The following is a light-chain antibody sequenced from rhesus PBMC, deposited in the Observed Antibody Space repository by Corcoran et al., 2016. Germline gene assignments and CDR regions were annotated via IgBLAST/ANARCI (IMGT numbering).Light chain of an antibody. Sequence: QAVVPQEPSLTVSPGATVTLTCGPSTGAVTSANYPHWFQQQPGQAPRGLIYNKNIKRAWNPARFSGSLAGGKAVLTLSGAQPEDEAEYYCLLCYDGVQHVFGSGTELTVL. CDR2: NKN. CDR3: LLCYDGVQHV. V-gene: IGLV7-80*01. J-gene: IGLJ6*01. CDR1: TGAVTSANY.